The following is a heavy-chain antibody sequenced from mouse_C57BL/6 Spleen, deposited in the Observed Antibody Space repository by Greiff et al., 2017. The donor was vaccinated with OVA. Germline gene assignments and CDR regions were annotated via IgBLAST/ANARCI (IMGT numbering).Heavy chain of an antibody. CDR3: ARGFCFAY. CDR1: GYTFTSYW. Sequence: VQLQQSGAELVKPGASVKLSCKASGYTFTSYWMHWVKQRPGQGLEWIGMIYPNSGGTNYNEKFKSKATLTVDKSSSTAYMQLSSLTSEDSAVYYCARGFCFAYWGQGTLVTVSA. CDR2: IYPNSGGT. V-gene: IGHV1-64*01. J-gene: IGHJ3*01.